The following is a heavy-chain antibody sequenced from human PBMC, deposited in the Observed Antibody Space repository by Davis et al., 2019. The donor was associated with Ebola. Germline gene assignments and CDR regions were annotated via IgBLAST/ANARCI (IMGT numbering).Heavy chain of an antibody. D-gene: IGHD3-16*01. CDR2: ISYDGSNK. J-gene: IGHJ4*02. V-gene: IGHV3-30*03. CDR1: GFTFDDYA. CDR3: ASARRGGY. Sequence: PGGSLRLSCAASGFTFDDYAMHWVRQAPGKGLEWVAVISYDGSNKYYADSVKGRFTISRDNSKNTLYLQMNSLRAEDTAVYYCASARRGGYWGQGTLVTVSS.